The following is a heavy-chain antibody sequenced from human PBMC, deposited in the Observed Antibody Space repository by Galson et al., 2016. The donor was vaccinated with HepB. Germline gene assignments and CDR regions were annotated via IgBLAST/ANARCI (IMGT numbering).Heavy chain of an antibody. CDR3: VRDLDDYIWGTYRTLDY. Sequence: SLRLSCAASGFTFSGYAMHWVRQAPGKGLEWVAVVSYDGSIISYADSVKGRFTISRHNSKNTLYLQMTSLRAEDTALYYCVRDLDDYIWGTYRTLDYWGQGTLVTVSS. J-gene: IGHJ4*02. CDR2: VSYDGSII. CDR1: GFTFSGYA. V-gene: IGHV3-30*04. D-gene: IGHD3-16*01.